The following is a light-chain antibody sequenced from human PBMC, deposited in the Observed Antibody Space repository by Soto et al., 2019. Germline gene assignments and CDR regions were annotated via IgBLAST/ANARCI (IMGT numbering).Light chain of an antibody. J-gene: IGKJ4*01. CDR1: QSISNY. CDR3: QQSYSTPPELT. CDR2: AAS. Sequence: DIQMTQSPSSLSASVGDRVTITCRASQSISNYLNWYQQKPGKAPKLLIYAASSLQSGVPSRFSGSGSGTDFTLTISSLQPEDFATYDCQQSYSTPPELTFGGGTKVEI. V-gene: IGKV1-39*01.